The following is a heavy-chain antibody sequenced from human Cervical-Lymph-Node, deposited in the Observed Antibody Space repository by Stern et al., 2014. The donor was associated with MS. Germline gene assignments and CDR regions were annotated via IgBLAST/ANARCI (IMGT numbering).Heavy chain of an antibody. J-gene: IGHJ4*02. CDR3: ARDTAAVAVPGAVQMGLDY. Sequence: VHLVESGGGVVQPGRSLRLSCAASGFSFSSFAMHWVRQAPGKGLEWVAVIWYGGSDKYYTDSVKGRFTISRDNSKNTLSLQMNSLRAEDTAVYYCARDTAAVAVPGAVQMGLDYWGQGTLVSVSS. CDR1: GFSFSSFA. CDR2: IWYGGSDK. V-gene: IGHV3-33*01. D-gene: IGHD2-2*01.